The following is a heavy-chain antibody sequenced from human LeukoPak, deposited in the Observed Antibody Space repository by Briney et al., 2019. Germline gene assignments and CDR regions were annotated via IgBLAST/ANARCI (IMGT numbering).Heavy chain of an antibody. J-gene: IGHJ4*02. CDR2: INPSGGST. Sequence: ASVKVSCKASGYTFTSYYMHWVRQAPGQGLEWMGIINPSGGSTSYAQKFQGRVTMTRDMSTSTVYMELSSLRSEDTAVYYCARDRIRSGSYYLFDSWGLGTLVTVSS. V-gene: IGHV1-46*01. D-gene: IGHD1-26*01. CDR1: GYTFTSYY. CDR3: ARDRIRSGSYYLFDS.